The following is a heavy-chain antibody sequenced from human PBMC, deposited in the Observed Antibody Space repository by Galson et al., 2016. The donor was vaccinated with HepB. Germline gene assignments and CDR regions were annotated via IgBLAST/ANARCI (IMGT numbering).Heavy chain of an antibody. CDR1: VLTFSNYA. D-gene: IGHD3-10*01. Sequence: SLRLSCAASVLTFSNYAMHWVRQAPGEGLEWVSGIGGSDTGTYYADSVRGRFTISRDNSKNTLYLQMNSLRAEDTAVYYCARFSGRAAAGTEYYFDYWGQGTLVTVSS. CDR3: ARFSGRAAAGTEYYFDY. CDR2: IGGSDTGT. V-gene: IGHV3-23*01. J-gene: IGHJ4*02.